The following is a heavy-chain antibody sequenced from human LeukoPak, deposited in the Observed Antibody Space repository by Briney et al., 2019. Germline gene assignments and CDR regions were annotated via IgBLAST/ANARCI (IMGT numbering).Heavy chain of an antibody. CDR1: GGSISSSSYY. Sequence: SETLSLTYTVSGGSISSSSYYWGWIRQPPGKGLEWIGSIYYSGSTYYNPSLKSRVTISVDTSKNQFSLKLSSVTAADTAVYYCAGTITMVRGVIITFPFFDYWGQGTLVTVSS. CDR3: AGTITMVRGVIITFPFFDY. J-gene: IGHJ4*02. V-gene: IGHV4-39*01. D-gene: IGHD3-10*01. CDR2: IYYSGST.